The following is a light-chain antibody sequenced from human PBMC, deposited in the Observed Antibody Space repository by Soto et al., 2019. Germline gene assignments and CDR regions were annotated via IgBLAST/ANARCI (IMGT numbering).Light chain of an antibody. Sequence: QSALTQPASVSGSPGQSITISCTGSSSDVGSYNYVSWYQHHPGEAPKLIIYDVNNRPSGVSNRFSGSKSGNTASLTISGLQAEDEADYYCCSYAGSSTLVFVFGTGTKVTVL. J-gene: IGLJ1*01. CDR3: CSYAGSSTLVFV. V-gene: IGLV2-14*03. CDR1: SSDVGSYNY. CDR2: DVN.